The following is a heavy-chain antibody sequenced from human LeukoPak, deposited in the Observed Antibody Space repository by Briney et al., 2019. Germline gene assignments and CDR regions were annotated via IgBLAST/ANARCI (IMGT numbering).Heavy chain of an antibody. CDR1: GFTFSSYE. CDR3: AIMGASSFDY. V-gene: IGHV3-48*03. CDR2: ISSSGSTI. Sequence: SGGSLRLSCAASGFTFSSYEMNWVRQAPGKGLEWVSYISSSGSTIYYADSVKGRFTISRDNAKNSLYLQMNSLRAEDTAVYYCAIMGASSFDYWGQGTLVTVSS. D-gene: IGHD1-26*01. J-gene: IGHJ4*02.